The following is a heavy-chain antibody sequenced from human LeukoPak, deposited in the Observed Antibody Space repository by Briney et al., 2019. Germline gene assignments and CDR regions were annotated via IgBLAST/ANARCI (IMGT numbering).Heavy chain of an antibody. V-gene: IGHV3-23*01. Sequence: PGGSLRLSCAASGFTFSSYAMSWVRQAPGKGLEWVSAISDSGGITYYADSVKGRFTISRDNSKNTMYLQMNSLRVEDTAVYYCAKASAVRGYYYYGTDVWGQGTTVTVSS. CDR3: AKASAVRGYYYYGTDV. D-gene: IGHD3-10*02. J-gene: IGHJ6*02. CDR2: ISDSGGIT. CDR1: GFTFSSYA.